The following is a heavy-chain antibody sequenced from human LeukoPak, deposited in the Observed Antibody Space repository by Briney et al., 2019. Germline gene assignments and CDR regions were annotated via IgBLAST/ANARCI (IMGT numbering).Heavy chain of an antibody. J-gene: IGHJ4*02. V-gene: IGHV3-23*01. D-gene: IGHD6-13*01. Sequence: GGSLSFSGAASGFTFSSYAMSWFCQAPGKGLEWVSAISGSGGSTYYADSVKGRFTISRDNSKNTLYLQMNSLRAEDTAVYYCAKIIERGIAAAGNFDYWGQGTLVTVSS. CDR2: ISGSGGST. CDR1: GFTFSSYA. CDR3: AKIIERGIAAAGNFDY.